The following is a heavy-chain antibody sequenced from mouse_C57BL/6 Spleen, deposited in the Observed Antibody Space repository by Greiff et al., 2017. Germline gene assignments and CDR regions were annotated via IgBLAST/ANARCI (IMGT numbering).Heavy chain of an antibody. J-gene: IGHJ2*01. V-gene: IGHV1-54*01. CDR3: ARDRNDYDYFDY. Sequence: QVQLQQSGAELVRPGTSVKVSCKASGYAFTNYLIEWVKQRPGQGLEWIGVINPGSGGTNYNEKFKGKATLTADKSSSTAYMQLSSLTSEDSAVYCCARDRNDYDYFDYWGQGTTLTVSS. D-gene: IGHD2-4*01. CDR2: INPGSGGT. CDR1: GYAFTNYL.